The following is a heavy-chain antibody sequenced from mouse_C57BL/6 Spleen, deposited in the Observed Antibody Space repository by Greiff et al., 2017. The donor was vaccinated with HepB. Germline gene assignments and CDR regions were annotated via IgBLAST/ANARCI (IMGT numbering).Heavy chain of an antibody. CDR3: ALAYGRYYFDY. D-gene: IGHD1-1*01. CDR2: IYPRSGNT. CDR1: GYTFTSYG. J-gene: IGHJ2*01. V-gene: IGHV1-81*01. Sequence: VQLQQSGAGLARPGASVKLSCRASGYTFTSYGISWVKQRTGQGLEWIGEIYPRSGNTYYNEKFKGKATLTADKSSSTAYMELRSLTSEDSAIYFCALAYGRYYFDYWGQGTTLTVSS.